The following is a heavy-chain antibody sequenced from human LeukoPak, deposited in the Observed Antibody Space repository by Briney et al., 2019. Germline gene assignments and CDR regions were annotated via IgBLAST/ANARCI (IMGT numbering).Heavy chain of an antibody. D-gene: IGHD6-19*01. Sequence: SVKVSCKASGGTFSSYAISWVRQAPGQGLEWMGGIIPIFGTANYAQKFQGRVTITADESTSTAYMELSSLRSEDTAVYYCARNFGGWSYYYYYYMDVWGKGTTVTVSS. CDR2: IIPIFGTA. CDR3: ARNFGGWSYYYYYYMDV. V-gene: IGHV1-69*01. CDR1: GGTFSSYA. J-gene: IGHJ6*03.